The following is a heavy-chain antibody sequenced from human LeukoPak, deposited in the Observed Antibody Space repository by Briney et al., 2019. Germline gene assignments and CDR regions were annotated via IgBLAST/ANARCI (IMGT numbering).Heavy chain of an antibody. Sequence: SETLSLTCTVSGGSISSGGYYWSWIRQPPGKGLEWIGYIYHSGSTYYNPSLKSRVTISVDRSKNQFSLKLSSVTAADTAVYYCARDGLEGQLAYYYYYMDVWGKGTTVTVSS. J-gene: IGHJ6*03. D-gene: IGHD6-13*01. V-gene: IGHV4-30-2*01. CDR2: IYHSGST. CDR1: GGSISSGGYY. CDR3: ARDGLEGQLAYYYYYMDV.